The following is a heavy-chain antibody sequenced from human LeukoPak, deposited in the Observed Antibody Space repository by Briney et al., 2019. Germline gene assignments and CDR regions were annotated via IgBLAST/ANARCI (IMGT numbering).Heavy chain of an antibody. V-gene: IGHV1-69*13. Sequence: GASVKVSCKASGGTFSSYAISWVRQAPGQGLEWMGGIIPIFGTANYAQKFQGRVTITADESTSTAYMELSSLRSEDTAVYYRARSGVTTTAGDAFDIWGQGTMVTVSS. D-gene: IGHD1-26*01. CDR3: ARSGVTTTAGDAFDI. CDR2: IIPIFGTA. CDR1: GGTFSSYA. J-gene: IGHJ3*02.